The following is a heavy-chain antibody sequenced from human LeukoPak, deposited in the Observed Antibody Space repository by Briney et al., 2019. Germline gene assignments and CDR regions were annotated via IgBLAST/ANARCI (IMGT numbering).Heavy chain of an antibody. CDR1: GYSFTNYW. CDR3: AKTYYYGSGSYSDAFDI. CDR2: IYPGDSDT. Sequence: KVSCKASGYSFTNYWFAWVRQMPGKGLEWMGIIYPGDSDTRYVPSFQGQVTISADKSISTAYLQWSSLKASDTAMYYCAKTYYYGSGSYSDAFDIWGQGTMVTVSS. D-gene: IGHD3-10*01. V-gene: IGHV5-51*01. J-gene: IGHJ3*02.